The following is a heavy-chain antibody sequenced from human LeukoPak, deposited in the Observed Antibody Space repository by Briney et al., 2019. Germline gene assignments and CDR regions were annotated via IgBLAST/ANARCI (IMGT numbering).Heavy chain of an antibody. CDR3: ARDGTVFQADGMDV. J-gene: IGHJ6*02. CDR1: GGSISSSSYY. D-gene: IGHD2-21*01. Sequence: SETLCLTCTVSGGSISSSSYYWGWIRQPPVKGVEWIGSIYYSGSTYYNPSLKSRVTISVDTSKNQFSLKLSSVTAADTAVYYCARDGTVFQADGMDVWGQGTTVTVSS. CDR2: IYYSGST. V-gene: IGHV4-39*07.